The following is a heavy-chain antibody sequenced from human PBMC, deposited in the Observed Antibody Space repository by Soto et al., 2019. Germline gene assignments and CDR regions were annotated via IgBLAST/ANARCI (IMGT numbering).Heavy chain of an antibody. CDR2: IYYSGST. CDR1: GGSISSYY. CDR3: ARSPAYDPFDY. V-gene: IGHV4-59*01. Sequence: QVQLQESGPGLVKPSETLSLTCTVSGGSISSYYWSWIRQPPGKGLEWIGYIYYSGSTNYNPSLKSRVTISVDTSKNQFSLQLSSVTAADTAVYYCARSPAYDPFDYWGQGTLVTVSS. D-gene: IGHD5-12*01. J-gene: IGHJ4*02.